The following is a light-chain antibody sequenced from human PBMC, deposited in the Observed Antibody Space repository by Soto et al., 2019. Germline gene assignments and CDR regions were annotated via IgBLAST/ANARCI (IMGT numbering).Light chain of an antibody. CDR3: AAWDDSLNGFYV. J-gene: IGLJ1*01. CDR1: SSNLGAGYD. Sequence: QSVLTQPPSVSGAPGQRVTIPCTGNSSNLGAGYDVHWYQQLPGTAPKLVIYGNRNRPSGVPERFSGSKSGTSASLAITGLQAEDEGDYYCAAWDDSLNGFYVFGTGTKLTVL. V-gene: IGLV1-40*01. CDR2: GNR.